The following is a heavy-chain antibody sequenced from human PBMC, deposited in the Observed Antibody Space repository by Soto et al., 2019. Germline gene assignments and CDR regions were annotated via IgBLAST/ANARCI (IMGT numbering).Heavy chain of an antibody. CDR2: INPNSGGT. D-gene: IGHD3-3*01. CDR3: ARDRVTIFGPHWGHTYNWFDP. V-gene: IGHV1-2*04. CDR1: GYTFTGYY. J-gene: IGHJ5*02. Sequence: GASVKVSCKASGYTFTGYYMHWVRQAPGQGLEWMGWINPNSGGTNYAQKFQGWVTMTRDTSISTAYMELSRLGSDDTAVYYCARDRVTIFGPHWGHTYNWFDPWGQGTLVTVSS.